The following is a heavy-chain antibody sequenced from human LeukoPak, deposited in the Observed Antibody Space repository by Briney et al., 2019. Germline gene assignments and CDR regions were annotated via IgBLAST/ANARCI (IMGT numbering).Heavy chain of an antibody. J-gene: IGHJ6*04. CDR2: IGSSSSYI. V-gene: IGHV3-21*01. CDR1: GFSFDLYS. D-gene: IGHD3-9*01. CDR3: ARATYYDILTNYYYGLDV. Sequence: GGSLRLSCAASGFSFDLYSLNWVRQAPGKGLEWVSSIGSSSSYIHYADSVRGRFTISRDNAKNSLYLQMNSLRAEDTAVYYCARATYYDILTNYYYGLDVWGKGTTVTVSS.